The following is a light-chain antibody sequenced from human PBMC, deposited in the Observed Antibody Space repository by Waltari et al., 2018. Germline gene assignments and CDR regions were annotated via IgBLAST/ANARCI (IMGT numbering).Light chain of an antibody. Sequence: DIQMTQSPSSLSASVGDRVTITCQASQDISNYLNWYQQKPGKAPNLLIYAASNLGTGVPSRFSGSGSGTDFTFTISSLQPEDIATYYCQQYDNLPYTFGQGTKLEIK. V-gene: IGKV1-33*01. CDR1: QDISNY. CDR3: QQYDNLPYT. J-gene: IGKJ2*01. CDR2: AAS.